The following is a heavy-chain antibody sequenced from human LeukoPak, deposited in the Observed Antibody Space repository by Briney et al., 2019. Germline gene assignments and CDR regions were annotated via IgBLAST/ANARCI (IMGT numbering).Heavy chain of an antibody. J-gene: IGHJ4*02. Sequence: PGGSLRLSCAASGFTFSNYEMNWVRQAPGKGLEWVANIQQDGSEKYYVDSVKGRFTISRDNAKNSLYLQMNSLRAEDTAVYYCARDKIVGATHFDYWGQGTLVTVSS. CDR1: GFTFSNYE. CDR3: ARDKIVGATHFDY. D-gene: IGHD1-26*01. CDR2: IQQDGSEK. V-gene: IGHV3-7*01.